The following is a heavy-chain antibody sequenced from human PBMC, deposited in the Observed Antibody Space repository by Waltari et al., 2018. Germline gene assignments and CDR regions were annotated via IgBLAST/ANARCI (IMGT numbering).Heavy chain of an antibody. D-gene: IGHD3-16*01. J-gene: IGHJ3*02. V-gene: IGHV4-34*01. Sequence: QVQLQQWGAGLLKPSETLSLTCAVYGGSFSGYYWSWIRQPPGKGLEWIGEINHSGSTNYNPSLKSRVTISVDTSKNQFSLKLSSVTAADTAVYYCARRLLGMDYNAFDIWGQGTMVTVSS. CDR1: GGSFSGYY. CDR2: INHSGST. CDR3: ARRLLGMDYNAFDI.